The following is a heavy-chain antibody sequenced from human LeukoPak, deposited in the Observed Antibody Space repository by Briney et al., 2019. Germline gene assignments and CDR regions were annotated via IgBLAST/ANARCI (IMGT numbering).Heavy chain of an antibody. Sequence: GGSLRLSCAASGFTFSSYAMHWVRQAPGKGPEWVAVMSYDGSNKYYADSVKGRFTISRDNSKNTLYLQMSSLRAEDTAVYYCARDSSGWYKYFDYWGQGTLVTFTS. V-gene: IGHV3-30-3*01. CDR1: GFTFSSYA. CDR2: MSYDGSNK. D-gene: IGHD6-19*01. J-gene: IGHJ4*02. CDR3: ARDSSGWYKYFDY.